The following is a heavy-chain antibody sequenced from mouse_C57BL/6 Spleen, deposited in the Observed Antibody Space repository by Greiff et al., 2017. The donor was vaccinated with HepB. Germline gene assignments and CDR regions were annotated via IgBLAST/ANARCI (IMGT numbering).Heavy chain of an antibody. CDR1: GYTFTSYW. CDR2: IHPNSGST. V-gene: IGHV1-64*01. CDR3: ARSDYDYPYYAIDY. D-gene: IGHD2-4*01. J-gene: IGHJ4*01. Sequence: VQLQQPGAELVKPGASVKLSCKASGYTFTSYWMPWVKQRPGQGLEWIGMIHPNSGSTNYNEKFKSKATLTVDKSSSTAYMRLSSLTSEDSAVYYCARSDYDYPYYAIDYWGQGTSVTVSS.